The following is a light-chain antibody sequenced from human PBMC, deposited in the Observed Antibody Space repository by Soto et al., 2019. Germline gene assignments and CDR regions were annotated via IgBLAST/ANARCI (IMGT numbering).Light chain of an antibody. V-gene: IGKV3-20*01. J-gene: IGKJ5*01. CDR2: GAS. CDR1: QSVSSSF. CDR3: QQYGSSPRT. Sequence: EIVMTQSPGTLSLSPGERATLSRRASQSVSSSFLAWYQQKVGQAPRILIYGASSRATGIPDRFSGSGSGTDFTLTISRLEPEDFAVYYCQQYGSSPRTFGQGTRLEI.